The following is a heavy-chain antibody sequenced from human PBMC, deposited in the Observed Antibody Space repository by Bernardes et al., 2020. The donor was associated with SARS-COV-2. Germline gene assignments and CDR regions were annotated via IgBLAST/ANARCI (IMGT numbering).Heavy chain of an antibody. D-gene: IGHD6-19*01. CDR1: GFIFTYYD. Sequence: GGSLRLSRAASGFIFTYYDMSWVRQAPGKGLEWVSAIGSGGSNTYSADSVKGRFTISRDNSKNTLYLQMNSLRAEDTALYYCATHTGSGWPHFDYWGQGTLVTVSS. CDR2: IGSGGSNT. V-gene: IGHV3-23*01. J-gene: IGHJ4*02. CDR3: ATHTGSGWPHFDY.